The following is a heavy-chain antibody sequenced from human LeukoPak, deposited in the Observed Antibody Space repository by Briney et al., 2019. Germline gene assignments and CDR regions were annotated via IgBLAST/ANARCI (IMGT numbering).Heavy chain of an antibody. CDR3: ARDQSSSWYHPGL. Sequence: PGGSLRLSCAASGFTFSSYSMNWVRQAPGKGLEWVSYISSSSSSTIYDADSVKGRFTISRDNAKNSLYLQMNSLRAEDTAVYYCARDQSSSWYHPGLWGQGTMVTVSS. D-gene: IGHD6-13*01. CDR1: GFTFSSYS. V-gene: IGHV3-48*01. CDR2: ISSSSSSTI. J-gene: IGHJ3*01.